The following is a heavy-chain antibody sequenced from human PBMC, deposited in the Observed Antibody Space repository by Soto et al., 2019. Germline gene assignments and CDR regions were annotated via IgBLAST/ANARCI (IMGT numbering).Heavy chain of an antibody. D-gene: IGHD3-10*01. V-gene: IGHV4-31*03. J-gene: IGHJ6*02. CDR2: ISYSRST. Sequence: QVQLQESGPGLVKPSQTLSLTCTVSGGSISSGGYCWSWIRQHPGKGLEWIGYISYSRSTYYNPSLKSRVTITVDTSKNQFSLKLSSVTAADTAVYYCARDRVNYGPGYYYYGMDVWGQGTTVTVSS. CDR3: ARDRVNYGPGYYYYGMDV. CDR1: GGSISSGGYC.